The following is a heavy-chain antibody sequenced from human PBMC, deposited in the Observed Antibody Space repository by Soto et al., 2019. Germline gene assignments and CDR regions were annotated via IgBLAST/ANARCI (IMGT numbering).Heavy chain of an antibody. D-gene: IGHD3-10*01. CDR3: ARDGPDYYGSGSAYYYYYYSMDV. CDR2: ISSSGSTI. J-gene: IGHJ6*02. V-gene: IGHV3-11*01. Sequence: GGSLRLSCAASGFTFSDYYMSWIRQAPGKGLEWVSYISSSGSTIYYADSVKGRFTISRDNAKNSLYLQMNSLRAEDTAVYYCARDGPDYYGSGSAYYYYYYSMDVWGQGTTVTVSS. CDR1: GFTFSDYY.